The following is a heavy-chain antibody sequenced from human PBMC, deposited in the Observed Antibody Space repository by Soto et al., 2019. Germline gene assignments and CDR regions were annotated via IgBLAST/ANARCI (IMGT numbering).Heavy chain of an antibody. V-gene: IGHV3-33*01. CDR1: GFTFSSYG. Sequence: PGGSLRLSCAASGFTFSSYGMHWVRQAPGKGLEWVAVIWYDGSNKYYADSVKGRFTISRDNSKNTLYLQMNSLRAEDTAVYYCARDKRSSTSLTYYYYMDVWGKGTTVTVSS. J-gene: IGHJ6*03. D-gene: IGHD2-2*01. CDR2: IWYDGSNK. CDR3: ARDKRSSTSLTYYYYMDV.